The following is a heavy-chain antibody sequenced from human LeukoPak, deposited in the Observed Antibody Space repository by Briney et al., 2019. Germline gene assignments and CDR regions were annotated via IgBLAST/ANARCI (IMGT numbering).Heavy chain of an antibody. D-gene: IGHD4-23*01. CDR1: GGTFSSYA. J-gene: IGHJ4*02. V-gene: IGHV1-69*13. CDR3: ARGLDYGGNTGFDY. Sequence: SVKVSCKASGGTFSSYAISWVRQAPGQGLEWMGGIIPIFGTANYAQKFQGRVTITADEATSTAYMELSSLRSEDTAVYYCARGLDYGGNTGFDYWGQGTLVTVSS. CDR2: IIPIFGTA.